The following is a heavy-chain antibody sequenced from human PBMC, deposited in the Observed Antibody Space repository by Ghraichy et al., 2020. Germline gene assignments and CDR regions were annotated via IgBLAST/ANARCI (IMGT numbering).Heavy chain of an antibody. CDR1: GGSFSGYY. Sequence: SQTLSLTCAVYGGSFSGYYWSWIRQPPGKGLEWIGEINHSGSTNYNPSLKSRVTISVDTSKNQFSLKLSSVTAADTAVYYCARPMRSGRITIFGVVPYFDYWGQGTLITVSS. CDR3: ARPMRSGRITIFGVVPYFDY. J-gene: IGHJ4*02. CDR2: INHSGST. D-gene: IGHD3-3*01. V-gene: IGHV4-34*01.